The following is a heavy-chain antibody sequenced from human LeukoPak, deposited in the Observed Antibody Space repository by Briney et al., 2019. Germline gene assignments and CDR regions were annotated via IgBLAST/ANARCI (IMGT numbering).Heavy chain of an antibody. CDR3: AERTGDYFDY. CDR1: GFTFSSYA. D-gene: IGHD3/OR15-3a*01. Sequence: GGSLRLSCAASGFTFSSYAMTWVRQAPGMGLEWVSVISGSGSSTYYADSVKGRFTISRDNSKNTLYLQMNSLRAEDTAVYYCAERTGDYFDYWGQGTLVSVSS. V-gene: IGHV3-23*01. CDR2: ISGSGSST. J-gene: IGHJ4*02.